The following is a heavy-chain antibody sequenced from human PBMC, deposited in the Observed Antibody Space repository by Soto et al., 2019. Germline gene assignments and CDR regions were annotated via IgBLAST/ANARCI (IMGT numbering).Heavy chain of an antibody. D-gene: IGHD1-1*01. V-gene: IGHV3-74*03. Sequence: GGSLRLSCAASGFIFSRHWMHWVRQAPGKGLVWVSHINSDGLTTKYADSVKGRFTISRDNANNMLYLQMNSLRAEDTAVYYCAKCPNSPPPYNMDFGGQGATVPVS. CDR2: INSDGLTT. CDR1: GFIFSRHW. J-gene: IGHJ6*02. CDR3: AKCPNSPPPYNMDF.